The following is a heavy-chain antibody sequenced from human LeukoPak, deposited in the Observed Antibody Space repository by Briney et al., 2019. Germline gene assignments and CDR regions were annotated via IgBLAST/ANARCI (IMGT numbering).Heavy chain of an antibody. CDR3: ARAPPYSSSWYGAFDY. CDR2: IYYSGST. V-gene: IGHV4-59*01. Sequence: PSETLSPTCAVYGGSFSGYYWSWIRQPPGKGLERIGYIYYSGSTNYNPSLKSRVTISVDTSKNQFSLKLSSVTAADTAVYYCARAPPYSSSWYGAFDYWGQGTLVTVSS. CDR1: GGSFSGYY. J-gene: IGHJ4*02. D-gene: IGHD6-13*01.